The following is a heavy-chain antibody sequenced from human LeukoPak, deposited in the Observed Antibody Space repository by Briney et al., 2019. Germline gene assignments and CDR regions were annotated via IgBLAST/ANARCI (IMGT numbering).Heavy chain of an antibody. Sequence: TGRSLRLSCAASGFTFSSYAMHWVRQAPGKGLEWVAVISYDGSNKYYADSVKGRFTVSRDNSKNTLYLQMNSLRAEDTAVYYCARDLNGDSSGYLDYWGQGTLVTVSS. CDR3: ARDLNGDSSGYLDY. CDR1: GFTFSSYA. V-gene: IGHV3-30-3*01. J-gene: IGHJ4*02. D-gene: IGHD3-22*01. CDR2: ISYDGSNK.